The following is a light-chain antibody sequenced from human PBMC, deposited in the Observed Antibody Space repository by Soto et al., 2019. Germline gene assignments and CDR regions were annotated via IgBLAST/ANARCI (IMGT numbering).Light chain of an antibody. CDR2: AAS. CDR3: QQYNKWPGT. CDR1: ESVGSS. V-gene: IGKV3-15*01. J-gene: IGKJ2*01. Sequence: EIVMTQSPATLSVSPGERATLSCRASESVGSSLVWFQQKPGQAPRLLIYAASTRALAIPARISSSGSGTEFTRTISSLQSEDFAVYYCQQYNKWPGTFCRGTKLEIK.